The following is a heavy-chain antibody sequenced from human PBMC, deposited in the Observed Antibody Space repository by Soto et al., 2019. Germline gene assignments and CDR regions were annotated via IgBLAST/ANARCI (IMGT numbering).Heavy chain of an antibody. CDR2: IKSKTDGGTT. J-gene: IGHJ6*02. CDR1: GFTFSKDW. D-gene: IGHD6-13*01. V-gene: IGHV3-15*01. CDR3: TRDRAAAGFYYYNGMDV. Sequence: GGSLRLSCAASGFTFSKDWMSWVRQAPGKELGWDRRIKSKTDGGTTDYAAPVKGRFTISRDDSKNTLYLQMNSLKTEDTAVYYCTRDRAAAGFYYYNGMDVWGQGTTVAVS.